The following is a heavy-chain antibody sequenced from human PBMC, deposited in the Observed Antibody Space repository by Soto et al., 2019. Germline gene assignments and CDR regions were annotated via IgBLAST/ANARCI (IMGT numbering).Heavy chain of an antibody. CDR1: GFTFSSYA. D-gene: IGHD3-10*01. Sequence: GGSLRLSCAASGFTFSSYAMHWVRQAPGKGLEWVAVISYDGSNKYYADSVKGRFTISRDNSKNTLYLQMNSLRAEDTAVYYCARDLPTGAFDYWGQGTLVTV. V-gene: IGHV3-30-3*01. CDR3: ARDLPTGAFDY. J-gene: IGHJ4*02. CDR2: ISYDGSNK.